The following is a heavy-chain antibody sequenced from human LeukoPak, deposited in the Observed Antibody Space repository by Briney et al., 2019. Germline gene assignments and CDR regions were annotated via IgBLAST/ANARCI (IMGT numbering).Heavy chain of an antibody. CDR2: ISSRRAHI. CDR1: DSTFSSFS. V-gene: IGHV3-21*01. D-gene: IGHD2-2*01. Sequence: GGSLRLSCAASDSTFSSFSMRWVRQAPGKGLFWVAAISSRRAHIYYADSVKGRFTISRDNAKKSLYLEMNNLRADDTAVYYCARDRSTSRYYHGMDVWGPGTTVIVSS. J-gene: IGHJ6*02. CDR3: ARDRSTSRYYHGMDV.